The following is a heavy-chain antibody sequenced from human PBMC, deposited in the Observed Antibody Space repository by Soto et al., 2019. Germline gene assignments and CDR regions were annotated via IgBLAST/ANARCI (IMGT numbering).Heavy chain of an antibody. D-gene: IGHD3-22*01. CDR1: VIPFNNAW. CDR3: TAKANGY. V-gene: IGHV3-15*01. CDR2: IKSKTDGGAT. Sequence: PWGSLTLSCAASVIPFNNAWMSWVRQAPGKGLEWVGRIKSKTDGGATDYAAPVKGRFTISRDDLRNTVYLQMNSLKTEETAVYYCTAKANGYWGQGTLVTLS. J-gene: IGHJ4*02.